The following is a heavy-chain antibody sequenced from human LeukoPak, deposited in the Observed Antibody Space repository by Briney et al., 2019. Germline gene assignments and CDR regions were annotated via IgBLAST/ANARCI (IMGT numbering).Heavy chain of an antibody. J-gene: IGHJ5*02. D-gene: IGHD3-10*01. Sequence: PSETLSLTCTVPGGSVSSGSYYWSWIRQPPGKGLEWIGYIYYSGSTNYNPSLKSRVTISVDTSKNQFSLKLSSVTAADTAVYYCARDSTSGWFDPWGQGTLVTVSS. CDR1: GGSVSSGSYY. CDR2: IYYSGST. CDR3: ARDSTSGWFDP. V-gene: IGHV4-61*01.